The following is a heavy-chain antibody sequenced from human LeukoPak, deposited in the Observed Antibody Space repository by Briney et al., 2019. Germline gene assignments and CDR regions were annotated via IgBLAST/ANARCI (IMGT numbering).Heavy chain of an antibody. J-gene: IGHJ4*02. CDR3: AKGALRFLEWLAKGDY. V-gene: IGHV3-23*01. Sequence: GSLRLSCAASGFTFSSYAMSWVRQAPGKGLEWVSAISGSGGSTYYADSVKGRFTISRDNSKNTLYLQMNSLRAEDTAVYYCAKGALRFLEWLAKGDYWGQGTLVTVSS. D-gene: IGHD3-3*01. CDR2: ISGSGGST. CDR1: GFTFSSYA.